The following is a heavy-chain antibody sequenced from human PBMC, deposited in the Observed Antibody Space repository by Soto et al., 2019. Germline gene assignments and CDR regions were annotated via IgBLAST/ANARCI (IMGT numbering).Heavy chain of an antibody. CDR2: ISAYNGNT. J-gene: IGHJ6*02. CDR1: GYTFPSYG. D-gene: IGHD1-26*01. CDR3: ASVDDGHSTESYQFCMDV. V-gene: IGHV1-18*01. Sequence: ASVKISYTDSGYTFPSYGISWVRQAPGQGLEWMGWISAYNGNTNYAQKLQGRVTMTTDTSTSTAYMELRSLRSDDTAVYYCASVDDGHSTESYQFCMDVWGQGTTVTVS.